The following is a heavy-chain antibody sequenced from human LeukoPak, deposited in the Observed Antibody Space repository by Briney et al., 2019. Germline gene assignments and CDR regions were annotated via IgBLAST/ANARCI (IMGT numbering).Heavy chain of an antibody. D-gene: IGHD3-3*01. CDR3: ARDKRDTIFEVAP. V-gene: IGHV1-2*02. J-gene: IGHJ5*02. CDR1: GYTFTGYY. Sequence: ASVKVSCKASGYTFTGYYIHWVRQAPGQGLEWMGWINPNSGGTNYAQKFQGRVTMTRDTSISTAYMELSRLRSDDTAVYYCARDKRDTIFEVAPWGQGTLVTVSS. CDR2: INPNSGGT.